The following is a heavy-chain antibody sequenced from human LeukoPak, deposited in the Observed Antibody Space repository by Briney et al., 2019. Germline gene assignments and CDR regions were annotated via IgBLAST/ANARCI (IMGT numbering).Heavy chain of an antibody. V-gene: IGHV3-43*02. CDR3: AKDSSSWSYYYYGMDV. CDR2: ISGDGGST. J-gene: IGHJ6*02. Sequence: GGSLRLSCAASGFTFDDYAMHWVRQAPGKGLEWVPLISGDGGSTYYADSVKGRFTISRDNSKNSLYLQMNSLRTEDTALYYCAKDSSSWSYYYYGMDVWGQGTTVTVSS. D-gene: IGHD6-13*01. CDR1: GFTFDDYA.